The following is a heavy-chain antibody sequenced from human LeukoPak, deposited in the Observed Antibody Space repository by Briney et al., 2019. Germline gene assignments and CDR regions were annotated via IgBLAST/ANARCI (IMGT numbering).Heavy chain of an antibody. Sequence: GASVKVSCKASGYTFTDYYIYWVRQAPGQGLEWMGGIIPIFGTANYAQKFQGRVTITADESTSTAYMELSSLRSEDTAVYYCARDRLGDGFVDYWGQGTLVTVSS. J-gene: IGHJ4*02. CDR3: ARDRLGDGFVDY. V-gene: IGHV1-69*13. CDR1: GYTFTDYY. D-gene: IGHD2-21*02. CDR2: IIPIFGTA.